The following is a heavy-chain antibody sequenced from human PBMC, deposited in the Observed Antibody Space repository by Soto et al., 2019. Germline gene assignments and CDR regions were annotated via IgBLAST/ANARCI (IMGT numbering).Heavy chain of an antibody. CDR2: ISSSSSYI. D-gene: IGHD6-6*01. CDR1: GFTFISYS. V-gene: IGHV3-21*01. CDR3: AITPEYSRSYELDL. Sequence: PGESLKISCAASGFTFISYSMNWVLQAPGKGLEWVSSISSSSSYIYYADSVKGRFTISRDNAKNSLYLQMNSLRAEDTAVYYCAITPEYSRSYELDLWGKGTLVTVDS. J-gene: IGHJ5*02.